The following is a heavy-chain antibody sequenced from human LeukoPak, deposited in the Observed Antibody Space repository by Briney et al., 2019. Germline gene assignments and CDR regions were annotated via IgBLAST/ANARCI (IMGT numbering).Heavy chain of an antibody. V-gene: IGHV3-30*04. CDR2: ISYDGSNK. CDR3: ARPRGDGYISGFDY. Sequence: GRSPRLSCAASGFTFSSYAMHWVRQAPGKRLEWVAVISYDGSNKYYSDSVKGRFTISSDNSKNTLYLQMNSLRAEDTAVYYCARPRGDGYISGFDYWGQGTLVTVSS. D-gene: IGHD5-24*01. J-gene: IGHJ4*02. CDR1: GFTFSSYA.